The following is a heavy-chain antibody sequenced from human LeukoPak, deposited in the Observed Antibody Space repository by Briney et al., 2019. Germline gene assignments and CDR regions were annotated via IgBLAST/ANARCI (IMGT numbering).Heavy chain of an antibody. CDR2: INHSGST. CDR3: ARAPLNPRHYYGSGSYYSWWFDP. V-gene: IGHV4-34*01. Sequence: PSETLSLTCAVYGGSFSGYYWSWIRQPPGKGLEWIGEINHSGSTNYNPSLKSRVTISVDTSKNQFSLKLSSVTAADTAVYYCARAPLNPRHYYGSGSYYSWWFDPWGQGTLVTVSS. D-gene: IGHD3-10*01. CDR1: GGSFSGYY. J-gene: IGHJ5*02.